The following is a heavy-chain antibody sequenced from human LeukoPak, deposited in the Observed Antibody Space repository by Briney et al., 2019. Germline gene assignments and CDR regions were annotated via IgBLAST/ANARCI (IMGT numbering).Heavy chain of an antibody. J-gene: IGHJ4*02. CDR3: ARDRHYYGSGSYSY. D-gene: IGHD3-10*01. Sequence: GGSLRLSCAASGFTVSSNYMSWVRQAPGKGLEWVSVIYSGGSTYYADSVKGRFTISRDNSKNTLYLQMNSLRAEDTAVYYCARDRHYYGSGSYSYWGQGTLVTVSS. V-gene: IGHV3-66*01. CDR1: GFTVSSNY. CDR2: IYSGGST.